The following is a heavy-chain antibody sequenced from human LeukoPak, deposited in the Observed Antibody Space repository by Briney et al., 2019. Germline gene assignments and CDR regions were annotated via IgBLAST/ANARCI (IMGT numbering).Heavy chain of an antibody. CDR2: ISAYNGNT. V-gene: IGHV1-18*04. D-gene: IGHD3-10*01. CDR3: ARDFPRSGSYYSGMDV. J-gene: IGHJ6*04. Sequence: ASVKVSCKASGYTFTSYGISWVRQAPGQRLEWMGWISAYNGNTNYAQKLQGRVTMTTDTPTSTAYMELRSLRSDDTAVYYCARDFPRSGSYYSGMDVWGKGTTVTVSS. CDR1: GYTFTSYG.